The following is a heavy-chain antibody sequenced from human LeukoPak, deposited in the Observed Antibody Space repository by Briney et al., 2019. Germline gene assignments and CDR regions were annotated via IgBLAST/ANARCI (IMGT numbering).Heavy chain of an antibody. D-gene: IGHD3-9*01. J-gene: IGHJ4*02. CDR2: ISGGGDTT. CDR1: GFNFNDYA. V-gene: IGHV3-23*01. Sequence: GGSLRLSCEVSGFNFNDYAMNWVRQAPGKGLEWVSAISGGGDTTYYTDSVKGRFTISRDNSKNTVYMQMKSLRAEDTAVYYCAKDVSYGYDLLTGYYLDYWGQGTLVSVSS. CDR3: AKDVSYGYDLLTGYYLDY.